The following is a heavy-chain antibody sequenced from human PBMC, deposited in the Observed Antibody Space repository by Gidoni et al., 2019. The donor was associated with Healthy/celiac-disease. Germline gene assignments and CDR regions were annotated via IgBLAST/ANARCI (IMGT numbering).Heavy chain of an antibody. D-gene: IGHD6-13*01. CDR3: ARDHGSPLYSSSWYGWFDP. CDR2: INPSGGST. J-gene: IGHJ5*02. Sequence: QVQLVQSGAEVKKPAASVMVSLEASGYTFTSYYLHWVRQAPGQGLEWMVIINPSGGSTSDAQKFQGRVTMTRDTSTSTVYMELSSVRSEDTAVYYCARDHGSPLYSSSWYGWFDPWGQGTLVTVSS. V-gene: IGHV1-46*01. CDR1: GYTFTSYY.